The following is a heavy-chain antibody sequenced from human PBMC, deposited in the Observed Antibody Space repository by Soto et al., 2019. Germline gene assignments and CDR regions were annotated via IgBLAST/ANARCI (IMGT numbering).Heavy chain of an antibody. Sequence: GGSLRLSCEASGFTFSVYTMNWFRQVPGKGLQWVSAISGSGGGIYYVDSVKGRFTISRDNSENTLYLQMNSLRAEDTAIYYCAKLGSSSWSPHYYFDYWGQGTLVTV. D-gene: IGHD2-2*01. CDR3: AKLGSSSWSPHYYFDY. CDR1: GFTFSVYT. J-gene: IGHJ4*02. CDR2: ISGSGGGI. V-gene: IGHV3-23*01.